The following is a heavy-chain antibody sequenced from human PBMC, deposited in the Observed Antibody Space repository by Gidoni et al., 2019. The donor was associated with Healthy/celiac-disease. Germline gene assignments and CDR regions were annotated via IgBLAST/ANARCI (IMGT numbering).Heavy chain of an antibody. J-gene: IGHJ6*02. Sequence: EVQLVESGGGLVQPGRSLRLSCAASGFTFDDYAMHWVRQAPGKGLEWVSGISWNSGSIGYADSVKGRFTISRDNAKNSLYLQMNSLRAEDTALYYCAKDSYGGNSGRNYGMDVWGQGTTVTVSS. CDR3: AKDSYGGNSGRNYGMDV. D-gene: IGHD4-17*01. CDR1: GFTFDDYA. V-gene: IGHV3-9*01. CDR2: ISWNSGSI.